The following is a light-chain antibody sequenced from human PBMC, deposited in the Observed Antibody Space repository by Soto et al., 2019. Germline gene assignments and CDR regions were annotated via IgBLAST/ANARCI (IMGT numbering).Light chain of an antibody. Sequence: QSVLTQPPSASGTPGQRVTISCSGSSSSIGSNTVNWYQHLPGTAPKLLMYSNNQRPSGVPDRFSGSKSGTSASLAISGLRSEDEADYYCATWDDSLNGRVFGGGTKVTVL. CDR1: SSSIGSNT. CDR2: SNN. J-gene: IGLJ3*02. CDR3: ATWDDSLNGRV. V-gene: IGLV1-44*01.